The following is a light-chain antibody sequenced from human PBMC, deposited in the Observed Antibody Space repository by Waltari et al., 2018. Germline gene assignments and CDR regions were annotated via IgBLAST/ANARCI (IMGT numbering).Light chain of an antibody. CDR3: CSHAGSYTWV. CDR1: SSDVGSYNN. J-gene: IGLJ2*01. CDR2: DVT. Sequence: QPALTQPRSVSVSPGQSVTISCTGTSSDVGSYNNSPWYQQHPGKAPKLMVCDVTNRPSGVPDRFSGSKSGNTASLTISGLQAEDEADYYCCSHAGSYTWVFGGGTKLTVL. V-gene: IGLV2-11*01.